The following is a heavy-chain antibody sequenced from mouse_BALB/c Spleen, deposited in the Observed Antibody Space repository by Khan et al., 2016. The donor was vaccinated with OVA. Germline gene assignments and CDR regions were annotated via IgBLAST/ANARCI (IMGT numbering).Heavy chain of an antibody. CDR3: AGSGTITTVVATDFAY. CDR2: ISYSGRT. Sequence: EVQLQESGPGLVKPSQSLSLTCTVTGYSITSDYAWNWIRQFPGNKLEWMGYISYSGRTSYNPSLKSRISITRDTSKNQFFLQLNSVTTEDTATYYCAGSGTITTVVATDFAYWGQGTTLTVSS. V-gene: IGHV3-2*02. D-gene: IGHD1-1*01. J-gene: IGHJ2*01. CDR1: GYSITSDYA.